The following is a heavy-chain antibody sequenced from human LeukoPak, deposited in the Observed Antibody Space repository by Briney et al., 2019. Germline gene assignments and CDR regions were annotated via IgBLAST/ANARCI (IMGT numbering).Heavy chain of an antibody. V-gene: IGHV3-7*01. CDR1: GFTFSNYW. J-gene: IGHJ4*02. CDR3: ARVAKERVGGVYYFDY. D-gene: IGHD1-1*01. CDR2: IKQDGSEK. Sequence: GGSLRLSCAASGFTFSNYWMSWVRQAPGKGLEWVANIKQDGSEKYYVDSVKGRFTVSRDNTKNSLFLQMNSLRAEDTAVYYCARVAKERVGGVYYFDYWGQGTLVTVSS.